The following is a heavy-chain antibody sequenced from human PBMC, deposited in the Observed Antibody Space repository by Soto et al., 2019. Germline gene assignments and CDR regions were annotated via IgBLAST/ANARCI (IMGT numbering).Heavy chain of an antibody. CDR2: ISAYNGNT. CDR3: ARSYPNSGYSSGRSLYYYYYYGMDV. D-gene: IGHD6-19*01. Sequence: ASVKVSCKASGYTFTSYGISWVRQAPGQGLEWMGWISAYNGNTNYAQKLQGRVTMTTDTSTSTAYMELRSLRSDDTAVYYSARSYPNSGYSSGRSLYYYYYYGMDVWGQGTTVTVSS. V-gene: IGHV1-18*01. CDR1: GYTFTSYG. J-gene: IGHJ6*02.